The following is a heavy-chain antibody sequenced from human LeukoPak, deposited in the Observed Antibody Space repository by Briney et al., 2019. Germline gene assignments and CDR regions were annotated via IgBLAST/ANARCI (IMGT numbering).Heavy chain of an antibody. CDR1: GGSINRYF. CDR2: IYHSGST. J-gene: IGHJ5*02. D-gene: IGHD3-3*01. V-gene: IGHV4-59*01. Sequence: SETLSHTCNVSGGSINRYFWSWIRQPPGKGLEWIGYIYHSGSTKYNPSLMSRVTMSIDTSKNQFSLNLSSVTAADTAVYYCARERHVLWSAYHFDPWGLGTLVIVSS. CDR3: ARERHVLWSAYHFDP.